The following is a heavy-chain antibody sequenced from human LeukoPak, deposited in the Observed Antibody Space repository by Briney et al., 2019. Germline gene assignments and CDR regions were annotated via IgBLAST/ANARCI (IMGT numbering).Heavy chain of an antibody. Sequence: SETLSLTCTVSGGSISSYYWSWIRQPPGKGLEWIASIYSTGSTYYNPSLRSRVTISVDTSKNQFSLKLSSVTAADTAVYYCARLGWLYGSGSMNWFDPWGQGALVTVSS. CDR3: ARLGWLYGSGSMNWFDP. J-gene: IGHJ5*02. V-gene: IGHV4-59*05. CDR1: GGSISSYY. D-gene: IGHD3-10*01. CDR2: IYSTGST.